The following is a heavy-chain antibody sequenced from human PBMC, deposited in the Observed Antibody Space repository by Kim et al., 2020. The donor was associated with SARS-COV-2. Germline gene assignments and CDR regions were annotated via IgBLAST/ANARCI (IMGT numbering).Heavy chain of an antibody. V-gene: IGHV3-23*01. CDR3: ARHHHITTVTFYWYFVL. J-gene: IGHJ2*01. D-gene: IGHD2-21*01. CDR1: GFTFRNSA. Sequence: GGSLRLSCAASGFTFRNSAMSWVRQAPGKGLEWVSGIFGSGSGTYYADSVKGRLTISRDNSQSTLYLQMNNPRAEDTAVYYSARHHHITTVTFYWYFVLWGRGTLVTVSS. CDR2: IFGSGSGT.